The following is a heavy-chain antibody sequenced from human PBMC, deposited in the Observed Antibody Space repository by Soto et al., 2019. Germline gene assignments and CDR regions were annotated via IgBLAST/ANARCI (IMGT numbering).Heavy chain of an antibody. CDR3: AKEHLRITYYYGSGSYYYGMDV. CDR1: GFTFSSYG. D-gene: IGHD3-10*01. V-gene: IGHV3-30*18. J-gene: IGHJ6*02. Sequence: GGSLRLSCAASGFTFSSYGMHWVRQAPGKGLEWVAVISYDGSNKYYADSVKGRFTISRDNSKNTLYLQMNSLRAEDTAVYYCAKEHLRITYYYGSGSYYYGMDVWGQGTTVTVSS. CDR2: ISYDGSNK.